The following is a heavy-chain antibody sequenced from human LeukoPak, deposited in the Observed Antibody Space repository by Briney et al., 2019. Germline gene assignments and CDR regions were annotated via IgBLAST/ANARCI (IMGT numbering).Heavy chain of an antibody. Sequence: SVKVSCKASGGTFSSYAISWVRQAPGQGLEWMGGIIPIFGTTNYAQKFQGRVTITADESTSTAYMELSSLRSEDTAVYYCARASRYGSGSYSTDYWGQGTLVTVSS. CDR1: GGTFSSYA. V-gene: IGHV1-69*13. J-gene: IGHJ4*02. CDR3: ARASRYGSGSYSTDY. CDR2: IIPIFGTT. D-gene: IGHD3-10*01.